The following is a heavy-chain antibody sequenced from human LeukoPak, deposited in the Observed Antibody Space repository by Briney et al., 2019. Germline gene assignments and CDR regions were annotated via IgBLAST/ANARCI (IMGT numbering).Heavy chain of an antibody. J-gene: IGHJ4*02. CDR1: GFTFSSYA. Sequence: GGSLRLSCAASGFTFSSYAMSWVRQAPGKGLEWVSAISGSGGSTYYADSVKGRFTISRDNSKNTLNLQMNSLRAEDTAVYYCAKSYSSGWNYFDYWGQGTLVTVSS. V-gene: IGHV3-23*01. CDR3: AKSYSSGWNYFDY. CDR2: ISGSGGST. D-gene: IGHD6-19*01.